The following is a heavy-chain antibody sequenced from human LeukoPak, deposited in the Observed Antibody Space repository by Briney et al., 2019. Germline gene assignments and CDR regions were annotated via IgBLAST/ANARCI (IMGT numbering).Heavy chain of an antibody. Sequence: SSETLSLTCSVSDGSISSSSYYWGWIRQPPGKGLEWIGSIYYGGNTYFNPSLKSRVTISVDTSKNQFSLQLTSVTAADTAVYYCARGSIVAAAYDAFHIWGQGTMVTVSS. CDR2: IYYGGNT. CDR1: DGSISSSSYY. D-gene: IGHD6-13*01. CDR3: ARGSIVAAAYDAFHI. J-gene: IGHJ3*02. V-gene: IGHV4-39*07.